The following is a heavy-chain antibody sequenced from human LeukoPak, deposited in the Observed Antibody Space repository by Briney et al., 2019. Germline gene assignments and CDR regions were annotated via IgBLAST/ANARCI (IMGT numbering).Heavy chain of an antibody. CDR2: ITAYNGNT. CDR3: AREGLRSIAARRGTRDYMDV. CDR1: GYTFTSYG. D-gene: IGHD6-6*01. J-gene: IGHJ6*03. Sequence: ASVKVSCKASGYTFTSYGISWVRQAPGQGLEWMGWITAYNGNTNYAQKLQGRVTMTTDTSTSTAYMELRSLRSDDTAVYYCAREGLRSIAARRGTRDYMDVWGKGTTVIVSS. V-gene: IGHV1-18*01.